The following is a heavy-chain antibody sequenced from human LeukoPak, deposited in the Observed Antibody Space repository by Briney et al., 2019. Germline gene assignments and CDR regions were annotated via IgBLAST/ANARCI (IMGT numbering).Heavy chain of an antibody. J-gene: IGHJ4*02. CDR3: ARHTFERAYSTLPSPYFDY. CDR1: GGSFSDYY. D-gene: IGHD6-13*01. Sequence: SETLSLTCAVYGGSFSDYYWSWIRQPPGKGLEWIGEIYHSGSTKYNPSLKSRVTMSVDTSKNQFSLKLSSVTAADTAVYYCARHTFERAYSTLPSPYFDYWGQGTLVTVSS. V-gene: IGHV4-34*01. CDR2: IYHSGST.